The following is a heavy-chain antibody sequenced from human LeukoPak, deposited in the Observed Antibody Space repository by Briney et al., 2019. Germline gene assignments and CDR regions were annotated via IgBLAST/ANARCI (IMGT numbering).Heavy chain of an antibody. D-gene: IGHD6-13*01. CDR3: AKPPGAAAGRGFFQH. Sequence: GGSLRLSCAASGFTVSSNYLSWVRQAPGKGLELVSLIYSSGITYYADSVKGRFTISRDNSKNTVYLEMNSLRPEDTAIYYCAKPPGAAAGRGFFQHWGQGTLVTVSS. J-gene: IGHJ1*01. V-gene: IGHV3-53*01. CDR2: IYSSGIT. CDR1: GFTVSSNY.